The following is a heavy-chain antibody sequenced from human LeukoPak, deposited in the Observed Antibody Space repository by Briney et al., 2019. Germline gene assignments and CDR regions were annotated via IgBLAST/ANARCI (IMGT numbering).Heavy chain of an antibody. V-gene: IGHV3-9*01. Sequence: PGGSLRLSCAASGFTFDDYAMHWVRQAPGKGLEWVSGISWNSGSIGYADSVKGQFTISRDNAKNSLYLQMNSLRAEDTALYYCAKGDTAMVYYYYGMDVWGQGTTVTVSS. D-gene: IGHD5-18*01. CDR2: ISWNSGSI. CDR3: AKGDTAMVYYYYGMDV. CDR1: GFTFDDYA. J-gene: IGHJ6*02.